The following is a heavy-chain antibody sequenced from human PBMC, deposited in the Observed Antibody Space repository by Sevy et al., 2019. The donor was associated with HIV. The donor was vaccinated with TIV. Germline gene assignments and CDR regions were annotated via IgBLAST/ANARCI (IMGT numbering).Heavy chain of an antibody. CDR1: GFSISPYA. V-gene: IGHV3-30*09. CDR2: MSYDGSTR. D-gene: IGHD6-19*01. CDR3: AIDAGYSTGWYAGY. Sequence: GGSLRLSCAASGFSISPYAFHWVRHAPGKGLEWVALMSYDGSTRYYADSAKGRFAISKDNSKNTLYLQMNSLRIEDTAIYYCAIDAGYSTGWYAGYWGQGTLVTVSS. J-gene: IGHJ4*02.